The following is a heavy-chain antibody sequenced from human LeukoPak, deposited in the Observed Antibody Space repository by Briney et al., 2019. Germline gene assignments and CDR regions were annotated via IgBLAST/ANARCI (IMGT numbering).Heavy chain of an antibody. CDR2: INSDGSST. Sequence: GGSLRLSCAASGFTFSSYWMHWVRQAPGKGLVWVSRINSDGSSTSYADSVKGRFTISRDNAKNTLYLQMNSLRAEDTAVYYCARDRPYYYDSSGYGLWGQGTLVTVSS. D-gene: IGHD3-22*01. V-gene: IGHV3-74*01. J-gene: IGHJ4*02. CDR1: GFTFSSYW. CDR3: ARDRPYYYDSSGYGL.